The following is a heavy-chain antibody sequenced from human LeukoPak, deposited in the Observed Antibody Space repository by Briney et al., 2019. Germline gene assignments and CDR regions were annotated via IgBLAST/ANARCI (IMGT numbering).Heavy chain of an antibody. J-gene: IGHJ6*03. D-gene: IGHD3-10*01. CDR1: GGSISSSRDY. CDR2: IYYSGST. CDR3: ARREVRGVIKVYYYMDV. V-gene: IGHV4-39*07. Sequence: SETLSLTCTVSGGSISSSRDYWAWIRQPPGKGLEWIANIYYSGSTYCSPSLKSRVTISVDTSKNQFSLKLSSVTAADTAVYYCARREVRGVIKVYYYMDVWGKGTTVTISS.